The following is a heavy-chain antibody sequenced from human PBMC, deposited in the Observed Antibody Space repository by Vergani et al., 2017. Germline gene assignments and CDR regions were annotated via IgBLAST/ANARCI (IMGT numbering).Heavy chain of an antibody. CDR1: GAYVGSGGYY. J-gene: IGHJ6*03. CDR2: IYSSGTT. V-gene: IGHV4-31*03. CDR3: ARQKDYYMDV. Sequence: QVQLQESGPGLVKASQTLSLTCSVSGAYVGSGGYYWTWVRQRHGMGVDGIGYIYSSGTTYYSLSGVSRLTISVDTYENHLSVKLTSVTDADTAVYYCARQKDYYMDVWGKGTTVTVS.